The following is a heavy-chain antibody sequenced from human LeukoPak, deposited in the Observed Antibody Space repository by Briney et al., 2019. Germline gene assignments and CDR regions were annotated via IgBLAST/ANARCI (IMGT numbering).Heavy chain of an antibody. V-gene: IGHV1-46*01. CDR2: INPTGTST. J-gene: IGHJ5*02. CDR3: ARDNSISLGWWFDP. Sequence: ASVKVSCKASGFTFTRYYMHWVRQAPGQGLEWMGLINPTGTSTIYAQKFQGRVTMTRDTSTSTDYMELSSLRSEDTAIYYCARDNSISLGWWFDPWGQGTLVTVSS. CDR1: GFTFTRYY.